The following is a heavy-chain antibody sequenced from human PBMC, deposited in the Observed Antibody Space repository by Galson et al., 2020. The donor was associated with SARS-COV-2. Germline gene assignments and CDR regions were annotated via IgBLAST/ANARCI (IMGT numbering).Heavy chain of an antibody. D-gene: IGHD1-26*01. CDR1: RGSISYHY. CDR3: AKLAEGRRSSEDY. CDR2: IYDSGTT. Sequence: SETLSLTCTVSRGSISYHYLSWVRQPPGKGLEWIGFIYDSGTTNYNPSLKSRVTMSLDRPKNQVSLKLNSVTAADTAVYYCAKLAEGRRSSEDYWGQGTLVTVSA. J-gene: IGHJ4*02. V-gene: IGHV4-59*08.